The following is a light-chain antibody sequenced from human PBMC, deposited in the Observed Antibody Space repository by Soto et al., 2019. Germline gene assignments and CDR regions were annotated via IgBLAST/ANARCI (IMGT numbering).Light chain of an antibody. Sequence: IVLTQSPCTLSLSPGERSTLSCRASQRVSSSLAWYPQKPGPAPGLLIYAASSRATGIPDRFSGSGSGTDFTLTISSLQPEDFATYSCQQYSGSPWTFGQGTKVDIK. CDR3: QQYSGSPWT. J-gene: IGKJ1*01. V-gene: IGKV3-20*01. CDR1: QRVSSS. CDR2: AAS.